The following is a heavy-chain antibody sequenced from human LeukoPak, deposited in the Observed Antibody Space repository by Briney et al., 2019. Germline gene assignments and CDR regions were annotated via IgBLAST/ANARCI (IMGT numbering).Heavy chain of an antibody. CDR3: ARAGAAGLFDY. J-gene: IGHJ4*02. V-gene: IGHV3-64*01. CDR1: GFTFSSYA. Sequence: GGSLRLSCAASGFTFSSYAMHWVRQAPGKGLEYVSAISSNGGSTYYANSVKGRFTISRDNSKNTLYLQMGSLRAEDMAVYYCARAGAAGLFDYWGQGTLVTVSS. CDR2: ISSNGGST. D-gene: IGHD6-25*01.